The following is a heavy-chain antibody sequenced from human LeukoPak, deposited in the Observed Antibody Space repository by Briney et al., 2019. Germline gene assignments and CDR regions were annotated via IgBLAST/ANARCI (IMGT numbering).Heavy chain of an antibody. D-gene: IGHD4-17*01. V-gene: IGHV3-7*01. Sequence: GGSLRLSCAASGFTFSTFWMSWVRQAPGKGLEWVANIKEDGSEVWYVDSVKGRFTISRDNAKKSLHLQMSSLRAEDAAVYYCAREVTTLSTFDNWGQGTLVTVSS. CDR2: IKEDGSEV. CDR1: GFTFSTFW. CDR3: AREVTTLSTFDN. J-gene: IGHJ4*02.